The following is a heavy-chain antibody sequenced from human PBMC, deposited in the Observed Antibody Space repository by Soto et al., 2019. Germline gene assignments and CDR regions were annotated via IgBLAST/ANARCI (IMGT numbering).Heavy chain of an antibody. J-gene: IGHJ6*03. V-gene: IGHV4-34*01. D-gene: IGHD3-3*01. CDR2: INHSGST. CDR3: ARVTIFGVVISPYYYMDV. CDR1: GGSFSGYY. Sequence: SETLSLTCAVYGGSFSGYYWSWIRQPPGKGLEWIGEINHSGSTNYNPSLKSRVTISVDTSKNQFSLKLSSVTAADTAVYYCARVTIFGVVISPYYYMDVWGKGTTVTVSS.